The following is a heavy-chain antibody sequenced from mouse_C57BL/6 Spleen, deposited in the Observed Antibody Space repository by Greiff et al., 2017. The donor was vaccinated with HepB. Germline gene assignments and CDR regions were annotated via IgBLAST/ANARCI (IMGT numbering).Heavy chain of an antibody. CDR2: IYPSDSET. V-gene: IGHV1-61*01. Sequence: QVQLQQPGAELVRPGSSVKLSCKASGYTFTSYWMDWVKQRPGQGLEWIGNIYPSDSETHYNQKFKDKATLTVDKSSSTAYMQLSSLTSEDSAVYYCARWDYEIAYWGQGTLVTVSA. CDR1: GYTFTSYW. D-gene: IGHD2-4*01. CDR3: ARWDYEIAY. J-gene: IGHJ3*01.